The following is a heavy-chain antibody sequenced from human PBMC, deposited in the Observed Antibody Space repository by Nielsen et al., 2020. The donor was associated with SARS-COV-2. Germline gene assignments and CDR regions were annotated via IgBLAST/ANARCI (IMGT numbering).Heavy chain of an antibody. CDR3: TRRVAGGTMDV. V-gene: IGHV3-23*01. Sequence: GESLKISCAASGFTFSNFAMNWVRQAPGKGLEWVSTIGVSGGGTYYADSLKGRFTISRDNSKNTLYLQMNSLGADDTAIYCCTRRVAGGTMDVWGQGTTVTVSS. CDR1: GFTFSNFA. CDR2: IGVSGGGT. D-gene: IGHD6-19*01. J-gene: IGHJ6*02.